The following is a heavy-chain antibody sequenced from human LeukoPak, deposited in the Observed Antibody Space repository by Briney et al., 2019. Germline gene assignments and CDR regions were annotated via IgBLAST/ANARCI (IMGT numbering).Heavy chain of an antibody. CDR2: INHSGST. J-gene: IGHJ6*02. D-gene: IGHD4-23*01. CDR1: GGSFSGYY. Sequence: ETLSLTCAVYGGSFSGYYWSWLRPPPGKGLEWIGEINHSGSTNYNPSLKSRVTISVDTSKNQFSLKLSSVTAADTAVYYCARGGGGGNSYYYYGMDVWGQGTTVTVSS. V-gene: IGHV4-34*01. CDR3: ARGGGGGNSYYYYGMDV.